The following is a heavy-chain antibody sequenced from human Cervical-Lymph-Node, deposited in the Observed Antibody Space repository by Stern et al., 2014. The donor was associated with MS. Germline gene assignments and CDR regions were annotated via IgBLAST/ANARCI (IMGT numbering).Heavy chain of an antibody. Sequence: QVQLVQSGAEVKKPWSSVKVSCKASGGTFSSYAISWGRQAPGQGLEWMGGVIPIFGTANYAQKFQGRVTITADESTSTAYMELSSLRSEDADFYYCARDYTIAESAPNWFDPWGQGTLVTVSS. CDR2: VIPIFGTA. CDR1: GGTFSSYA. D-gene: IGHD6-13*01. CDR3: ARDYTIAESAPNWFDP. J-gene: IGHJ5*02. V-gene: IGHV1-69*01.